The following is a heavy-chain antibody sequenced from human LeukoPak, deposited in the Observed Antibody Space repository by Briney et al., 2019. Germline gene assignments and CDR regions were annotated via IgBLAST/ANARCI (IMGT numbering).Heavy chain of an antibody. D-gene: IGHD3-10*01. CDR1: GDSISYYY. V-gene: IGHV4-59*01. CDR2: VYSSGGT. J-gene: IGHJ4*02. Sequence: SETLSLTCSVSGDSISYYYWTWIRQPPGKGLEWIGYVYSSGGTNYNPSLKSRVTMSIDTSKNQFSLELRSVTAADTAVYFCARERSGPGYFDYWGQGALVTVSS. CDR3: ARERSGPGYFDY.